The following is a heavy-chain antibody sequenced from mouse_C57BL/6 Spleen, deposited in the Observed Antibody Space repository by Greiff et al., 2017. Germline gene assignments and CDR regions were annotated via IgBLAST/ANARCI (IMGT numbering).Heavy chain of an antibody. D-gene: IGHD2-3*01. CDR3: ARGGDGYYFDY. CDR1: GYAFSSSW. CDR2: IYPGDGDT. Sequence: QVQLKESGPELVKPGASVKISCKASGYAFSSSWMNWVKQRPGKGLEWIGRIYPGDGDTNYNGKFKGKATLTADKSSSTAYMQLSSLTSEDSAVYFCARGGDGYYFDYGGQGTTLTVSS. J-gene: IGHJ2*01. V-gene: IGHV1-82*01.